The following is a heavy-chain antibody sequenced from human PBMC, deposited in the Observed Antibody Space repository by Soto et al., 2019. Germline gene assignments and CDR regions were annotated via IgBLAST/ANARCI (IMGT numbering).Heavy chain of an antibody. Sequence: GESLRLSCVASGFTFSTHAMSWVRQAPGKGLEWVSTFSGSGGNIYYAESVKGRLTISRDDSKNTLYLQMNSLRVEDTAVYYCAKDPPWTVGPLAMDVWGQGTTVTVSS. J-gene: IGHJ6*02. CDR3: AKDPPWTVGPLAMDV. CDR2: FSGSGGNI. CDR1: GFTFSTHA. V-gene: IGHV3-23*01. D-gene: IGHD2-2*01.